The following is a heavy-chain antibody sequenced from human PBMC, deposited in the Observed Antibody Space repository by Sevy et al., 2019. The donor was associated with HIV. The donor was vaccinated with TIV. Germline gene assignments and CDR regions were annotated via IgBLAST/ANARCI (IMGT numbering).Heavy chain of an antibody. J-gene: IGHJ6*02. CDR1: GFTFGDYA. D-gene: IGHD3-3*01. CDR2: IRSKAYGGTT. V-gene: IGHV3-49*03. Sequence: GGSLRLSCTASGFTFGDYAMSWFRHAPGKGLEWVGFIRSKAYGGTTEYAASVKGRFTISRDDSKSIAYLQMNSLKTEDTAVYYCTRDKSYDFWSGYLNHYYYYYGMDVWGQGTTVTVSS. CDR3: TRDKSYDFWSGYLNHYYYYYGMDV.